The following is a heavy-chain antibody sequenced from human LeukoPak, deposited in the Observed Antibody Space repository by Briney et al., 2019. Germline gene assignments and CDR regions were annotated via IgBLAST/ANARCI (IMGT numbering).Heavy chain of an antibody. V-gene: IGHV3-7*01. Sequence: GGSLRLSCAASGFTFSSYSMNWVRQAPGKGLEWLAIIKQDGSEKHYKGSVEGRFTISRDNAKNSLHLQMNSLRAEDTAVYYCAGGSGYLITSWGQGTLVTVSS. CDR1: GFTFSSYS. CDR2: IKQDGSEK. D-gene: IGHD3-9*01. J-gene: IGHJ5*02. CDR3: AGGSGYLITS.